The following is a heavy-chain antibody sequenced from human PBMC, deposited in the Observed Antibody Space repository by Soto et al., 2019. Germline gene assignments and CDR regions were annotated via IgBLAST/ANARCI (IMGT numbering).Heavy chain of an antibody. D-gene: IGHD3-10*01. V-gene: IGHV4-61*08. J-gene: IGHJ6*02. CDR1: GDSITSGGYL. CDR3: AGLFGEFLYYGMDV. CDR2: IHHSGST. Sequence: SESLSLTCTVSGDSITSGGYLWTWIRQPPGQGLEWLGHIHHSGSTNYNPSLKSRVTMSVDTSKNQFSLKLSSVTAADTAVYYCAGLFGEFLYYGMDVWGQGTTVTVSS.